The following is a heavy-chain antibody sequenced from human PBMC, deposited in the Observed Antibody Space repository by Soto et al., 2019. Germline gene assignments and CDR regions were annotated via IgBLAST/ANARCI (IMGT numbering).Heavy chain of an antibody. D-gene: IGHD2-2*01. V-gene: IGHV1-69*01. Sequence: QVQLVQSGAEVKKPGSSVKVSCKASGGTFSSYAISWVRQAPGQGLEWMGGIIPIFGTANYAQKFQGRVTITADESTSTAYMELSSLRSEDTAVYYCASLRRSTSFVVVPAALRGPGLSWFDPWGQGTLVTVSS. CDR3: ASLRRSTSFVVVPAALRGPGLSWFDP. CDR2: IIPIFGTA. CDR1: GGTFSSYA. J-gene: IGHJ5*02.